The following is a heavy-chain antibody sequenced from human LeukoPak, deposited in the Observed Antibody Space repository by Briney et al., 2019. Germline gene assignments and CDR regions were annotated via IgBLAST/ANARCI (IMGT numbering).Heavy chain of an antibody. CDR3: ARSGSTGYSLDY. CDR2: IDPNSGDT. CDR1: GYSFTGYF. V-gene: IGHV1-2*02. J-gene: IGHJ4*02. D-gene: IGHD3-22*01. Sequence: ASVKVSCKASGYSFTGYFIHWVRQAPGQGLEWMGCIDPNSGDTKYAQKFQGRVSMPRDTSTRTAYMELSRLRSDDTAVYFCARSGSTGYSLDYWGQGSLVTVSS.